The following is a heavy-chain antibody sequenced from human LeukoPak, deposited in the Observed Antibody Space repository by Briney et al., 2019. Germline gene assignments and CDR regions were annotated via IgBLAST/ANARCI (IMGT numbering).Heavy chain of an antibody. D-gene: IGHD3-22*01. CDR1: GGSISSYY. CDR2: IYYSGST. J-gene: IGHJ4*02. Sequence: SETLSLTRTVSGGSISSYYWSWIRQPPGKGLEWIGYIYYSGSTNYNPSLKSRVTISVDTSKNQFSLKLSSVTAADTAVYYCARIGYYYDSSGYYFDYWGQGTLVTDSS. CDR3: ARIGYYYDSSGYYFDY. V-gene: IGHV4-59*01.